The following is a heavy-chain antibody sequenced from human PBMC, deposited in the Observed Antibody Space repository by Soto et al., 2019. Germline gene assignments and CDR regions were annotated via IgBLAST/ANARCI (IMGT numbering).Heavy chain of an antibody. Sequence: SETLSLTCTVSGGSIHNYYWSWMRQTPGKGLVWIGHIYSIGSIKYNPSLQSRVSISSDTSKHQFFLNLTSLSAADTGVYFCATGSPGDRGNWYEHFDYWGQGTRVTVSS. D-gene: IGHD6-13*01. CDR1: GGSIHNYY. J-gene: IGHJ4*02. CDR2: IYSIGSI. CDR3: ATGSPGDRGNWYEHFDY. V-gene: IGHV4-59*01.